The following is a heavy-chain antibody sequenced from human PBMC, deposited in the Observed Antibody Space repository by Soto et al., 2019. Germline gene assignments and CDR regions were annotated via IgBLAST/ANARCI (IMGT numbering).Heavy chain of an antibody. D-gene: IGHD2-21*02. CDR3: ARGAQNLAYCGGDCYFLDAFDI. Sequence: GGSLRLSCAASGFTVSSNYMSWVRQAPGKGLEWVSVIYSGGSTYYADSVKGRFTISRDNAKNSLYLQMNSLRDEDTAVYYCARGAQNLAYCGGDCYFLDAFDIWGQGTMVTVSS. J-gene: IGHJ3*02. CDR1: GFTVSSNY. CDR2: IYSGGST. V-gene: IGHV3-53*01.